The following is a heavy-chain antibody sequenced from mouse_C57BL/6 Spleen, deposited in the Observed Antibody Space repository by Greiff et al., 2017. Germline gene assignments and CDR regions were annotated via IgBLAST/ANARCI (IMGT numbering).Heavy chain of an antibody. V-gene: IGHV1-64*01. CDR1: GYTFTSYW. Sequence: QVQLQQPGAELVQPGASVKLSCKASGYTFTSYWMHWVKQRPGQGLEWIGMIHPNSGSTNSNEKFKSKATLTVDKSSSPAYMQLSSLTSEDSAVYYCARYGYGSSLFDYWGQGTTLTVSS. D-gene: IGHD1-1*01. CDR3: ARYGYGSSLFDY. CDR2: IHPNSGST. J-gene: IGHJ2*01.